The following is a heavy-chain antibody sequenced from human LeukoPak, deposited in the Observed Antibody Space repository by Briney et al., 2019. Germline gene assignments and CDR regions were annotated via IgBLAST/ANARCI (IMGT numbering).Heavy chain of an antibody. V-gene: IGHV3-7*01. CDR2: IKQDGSEK. CDR1: GFTFSSYW. CDR3: ARDPYIGSGSFIY. J-gene: IGHJ4*02. Sequence: GGSLRLSCAASGFTFSSYWMSWVRQAPGKGLEWVANIKQDGSEKYYVDSVKGRFTISRDNAKNSLYLQMNSLRAEDTAVYYCARDPYIGSGSFIYWGQGTLVTVSS. D-gene: IGHD1-26*01.